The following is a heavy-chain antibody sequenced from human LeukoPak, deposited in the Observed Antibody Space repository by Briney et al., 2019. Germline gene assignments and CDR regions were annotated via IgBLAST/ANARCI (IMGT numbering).Heavy chain of an antibody. V-gene: IGHV3-20*04. J-gene: IGHJ3*02. Sequence: GGSLRLSCTASGFNFSNYWMHWVRQAPGKGLAWVSGINWNGGKTGYADSVKGRFTISRDNAKNSLYLQMTSLRADDTALYYCAREGYYFGSGPMGAFDIWGQGTLVTVSS. CDR2: INWNGGKT. CDR3: AREGYYFGSGPMGAFDI. CDR1: GFNFSNYW. D-gene: IGHD3-10*01.